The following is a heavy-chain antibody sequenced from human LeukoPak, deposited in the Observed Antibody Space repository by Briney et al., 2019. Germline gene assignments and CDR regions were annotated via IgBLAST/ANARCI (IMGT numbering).Heavy chain of an antibody. CDR3: ARKPPGYPNDY. CDR1: GYTFTSYG. CDR2: ISAYNGNT. J-gene: IGHJ4*02. D-gene: IGHD5-12*01. Sequence: GASVKVSCRASGYTFTSYGISWARQAPGQGLEWMGWISAYNGNTNYAQKLQGRVTVTTDTSTTTVYMELRSLRSDDTAVYYCARKPPGYPNDYWGQGTLVTVSS. V-gene: IGHV1-18*01.